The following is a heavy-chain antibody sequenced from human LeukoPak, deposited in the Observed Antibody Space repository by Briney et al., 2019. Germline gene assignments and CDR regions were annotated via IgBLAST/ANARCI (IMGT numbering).Heavy chain of an antibody. D-gene: IGHD3-22*01. CDR2: IWYDGSNK. Sequence: SGGSLRLSCAASGFTFSSYGMHWVRQAPGKGLEWVAVIWYDGSNKYYADSVKGRFTISRDNSKNTLYLQMNSLRAEDTAVYYCASNYHYYDSSGYYPTTFDYWGQGTLVTVSS. V-gene: IGHV3-33*01. CDR1: GFTFSSYG. CDR3: ASNYHYYDSSGYYPTTFDY. J-gene: IGHJ4*02.